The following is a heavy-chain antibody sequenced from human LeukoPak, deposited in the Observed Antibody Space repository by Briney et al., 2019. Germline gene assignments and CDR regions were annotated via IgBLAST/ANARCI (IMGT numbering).Heavy chain of an antibody. CDR2: IYSDGST. D-gene: IGHD3-10*02. CDR3: AELGITMIGGV. J-gene: IGHJ6*04. Sequence: GGSLRLSCAASGFTFSSYAMSWVRQAPGKGLEWVSIIYSDGSTYYADSVKGRFTISRDNSKNTLYLQMNSLRAEDTAVYYCAELGITMIGGVWGKGTTVTISS. CDR1: GFTFSSYA. V-gene: IGHV3-66*01.